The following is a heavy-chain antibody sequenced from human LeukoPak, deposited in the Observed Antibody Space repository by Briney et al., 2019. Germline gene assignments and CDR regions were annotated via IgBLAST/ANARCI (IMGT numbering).Heavy chain of an antibody. D-gene: IGHD3-9*01. V-gene: IGHV1-18*01. J-gene: IGHJ4*02. CDR2: ISAYNGNT. CDR3: ARAGYDLLTLAPDPANDY. CDR1: GYTFTIYG. Sequence: ASVKVSCKASGYTFTIYGISWVRQAPGQGLEWMGWISAYNGNTNYAQKLQGRVTMTTDTSTSTAYMELRSLRSDDTAVYYCARAGYDLLTLAPDPANDYWGQGTLVTVSS.